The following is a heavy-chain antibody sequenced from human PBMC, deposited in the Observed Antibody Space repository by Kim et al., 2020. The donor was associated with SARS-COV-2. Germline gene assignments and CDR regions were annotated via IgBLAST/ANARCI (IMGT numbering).Heavy chain of an antibody. D-gene: IGHD5-12*01. CDR2: ISDDGYNK. J-gene: IGHJ5*02. CDR1: GFTFSTYG. CDR3: AKALYSGYDKPPWFDP. V-gene: IGHV3-30*18. Sequence: GGSLRLSCAASGFTFSTYGMHWVRQAPGKGLEWVGVISDDGYNKYYADSVKGRLTISRDNSKNTLYLQIDSLRAEDTAVYYCAKALYSGYDKPPWFDPWGQGTLVIVSS.